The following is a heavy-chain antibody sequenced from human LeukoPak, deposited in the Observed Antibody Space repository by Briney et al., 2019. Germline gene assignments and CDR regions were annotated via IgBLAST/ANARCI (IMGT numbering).Heavy chain of an antibody. V-gene: IGHV4-39*01. CDR2: IYYSGST. J-gene: IGHJ4*02. CDR1: GGSISSSSYY. D-gene: IGHD3-22*01. CDR3: ARYYDSTN. Sequence: SETLSLTCTVSGGSISSSSYYWGWIRQPPGKGLEWIGSIYYSGSTYYNPSLKSRVTISVDTSKNQFSLKLGSVTAADTAVYYCARYYDSTNWGQGTLVTVSS.